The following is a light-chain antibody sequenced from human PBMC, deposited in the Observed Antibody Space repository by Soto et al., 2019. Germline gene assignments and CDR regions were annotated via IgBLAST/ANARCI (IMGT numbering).Light chain of an antibody. CDR1: SGSVSTSYY. V-gene: IGLV8-61*01. J-gene: IGLJ3*02. Sequence: QTVVTQEPSFSVSPGGTVTLTCGLSSGSVSTSYYPGWYQQTPGQAPCTLMYSTNTRSSGVPDRFSGSILGNRAALTITGAQADDESDYYCVLYMGGAVPGVFGGGTKVTVL. CDR3: VLYMGGAVPGV. CDR2: STN.